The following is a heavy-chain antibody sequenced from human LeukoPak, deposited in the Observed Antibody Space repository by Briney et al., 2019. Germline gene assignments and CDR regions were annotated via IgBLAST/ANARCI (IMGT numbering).Heavy chain of an antibody. CDR2: ISGSGANT. Sequence: PGGSLRLSCAASGFTFSSYAMSWVRQAPGKGLEWVSAISGSGANTYYADSVRGRFTISRDNSKSTLSLQMNSLRAEDTAIYYCATYRQVLLPFESWGQGTLVTVSS. V-gene: IGHV3-23*01. J-gene: IGHJ4*02. D-gene: IGHD2-8*02. CDR3: ATYRQVLLPFES. CDR1: GFTFSSYA.